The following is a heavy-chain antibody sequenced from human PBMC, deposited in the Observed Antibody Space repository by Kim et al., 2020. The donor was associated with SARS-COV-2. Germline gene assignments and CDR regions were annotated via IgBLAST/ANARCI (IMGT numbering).Heavy chain of an antibody. CDR2: IYHSGST. CDR3: ARISSSGYLSLGDYYYYYGMDV. D-gene: IGHD3-22*01. J-gene: IGHJ6*02. V-gene: IGHV4-4*02. Sequence: SETLSLTCAVSGGSISSSNWWSWVRQPPGKGLEWIGEIYHSGSTNYNPSLKSRVTISVDKSKNQFSLKLSSVTAADTAVYYCARISSSGYLSLGDYYYYYGMDVWGQGTTVTVSS. CDR1: GGSISSSNW.